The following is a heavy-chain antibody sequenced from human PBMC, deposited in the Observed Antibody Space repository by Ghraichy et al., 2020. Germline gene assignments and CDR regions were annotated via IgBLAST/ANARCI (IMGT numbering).Heavy chain of an antibody. Sequence: GESLNISCKGSGYSFTSYWIGWVRQMPGKGLEWMGIIYPGDSDTRYSPSFQGQVTISADKSISTAYLQWSSLKASDTAMYYCARGDDILTGPGGGMDVWGQGTTVTVSS. CDR1: GYSFTSYW. D-gene: IGHD3-9*01. CDR2: IYPGDSDT. V-gene: IGHV5-51*01. CDR3: ARGDDILTGPGGGMDV. J-gene: IGHJ6*02.